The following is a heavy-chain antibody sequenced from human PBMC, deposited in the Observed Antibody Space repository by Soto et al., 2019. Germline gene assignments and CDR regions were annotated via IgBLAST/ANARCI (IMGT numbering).Heavy chain of an antibody. J-gene: IGHJ6*03. CDR2: INPNGGRT. V-gene: IGHV1-46*03. D-gene: IGHD4-4*01. CDR3: ATPRQGYSNYTRYYYYYYMDV. Sequence: ASAKVSGKVSGYTLPYLSMHWVRQAPGKGLEWMGIINPNGGRTIYAQKFQGRVTMTRDTSTSTVYMELSSLRSEDTAVYYCATPRQGYSNYTRYYYYYYMDVWGKGTTVTVSS. CDR1: GYTLPYLS.